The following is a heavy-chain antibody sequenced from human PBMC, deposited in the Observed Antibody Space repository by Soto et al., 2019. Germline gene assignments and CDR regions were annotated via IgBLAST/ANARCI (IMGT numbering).Heavy chain of an antibody. CDR1: GDSINSADYY. D-gene: IGHD2-15*01. CDR2: IFFNGNT. CDR3: ARAPGGGCSGGSCYIWFDP. V-gene: IGHV4-30-4*01. Sequence: SETLSLTCTVSGDSINSADYYWSWIRQPPGKGLECIGYIFFNGNTYYNPSLKSRVTISLDTSKNQFSLKLSSVTAADTAVYYCARAPGGGCSGGSCYIWFDPWGQGTLVTVSS. J-gene: IGHJ5*02.